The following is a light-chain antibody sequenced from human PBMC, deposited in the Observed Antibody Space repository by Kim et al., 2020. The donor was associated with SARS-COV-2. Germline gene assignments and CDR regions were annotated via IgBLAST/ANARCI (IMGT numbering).Light chain of an antibody. CDR1: TSDIGRSNF. Sequence: QSALTQPASVSGSPGQSITISCTGTTSDIGRSNFVSWYQHHPGKAPKLVIFDVRIRPSGVSDRFSGSKSGNTASLTISGLQTGDEADYYCSSYASDTTVVFGGGTQLTVL. V-gene: IGLV2-14*03. CDR3: SSYASDTTVV. J-gene: IGLJ2*01. CDR2: DVR.